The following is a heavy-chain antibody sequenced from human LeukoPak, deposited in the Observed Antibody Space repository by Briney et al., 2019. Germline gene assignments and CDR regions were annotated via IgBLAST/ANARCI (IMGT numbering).Heavy chain of an antibody. Sequence: SVKVSCKASGYTFTSYDINWVRQATGQGLEWMGGFIPVFGPANYAQKFQGRVTITADESTSTAYMELSSLRSEDTAVYYCARAGEVYNSGSYLEYWGQGTLVTVSS. V-gene: IGHV1-69*13. CDR1: GYTFTSYD. J-gene: IGHJ4*02. D-gene: IGHD6-19*01. CDR2: FIPVFGPA. CDR3: ARAGEVYNSGSYLEY.